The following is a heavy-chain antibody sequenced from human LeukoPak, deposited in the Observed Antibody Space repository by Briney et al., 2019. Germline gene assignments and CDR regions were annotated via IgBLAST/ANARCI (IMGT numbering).Heavy chain of an antibody. CDR2: IYYSGST. CDR1: AGSISSYY. CDR3: ARLGITMVRGVIISYAFDI. J-gene: IGHJ3*02. Sequence: SETLSLTCTVSAGSISSYYWSWIRQPPGEGLEWIGYIYYSGSTNYNPSLKSRVPISVDTSKSQFSLRLGSVTAADTAVYYCARLGITMVRGVIISYAFDIWGLGTMVTVSS. D-gene: IGHD3-10*01. V-gene: IGHV4-59*12.